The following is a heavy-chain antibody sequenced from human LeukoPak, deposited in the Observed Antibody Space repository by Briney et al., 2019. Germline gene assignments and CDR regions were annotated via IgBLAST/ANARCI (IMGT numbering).Heavy chain of an antibody. V-gene: IGHV4-4*07. J-gene: IGHJ4*02. CDR2: IYTSGST. Sequence: SETLSLTCTVSGGSISSYYWSWIRQPAGKGLEWIGRIYTSGSTNYNPSLKSRVTMSVDTSKNQFSLKLSSVAAADTAVYYCARSGDSSGWFYGGYDYWGQGTLVTVSS. CDR3: ARSGDSSGWFYGGYDY. CDR1: GGSISSYY. D-gene: IGHD6-19*01.